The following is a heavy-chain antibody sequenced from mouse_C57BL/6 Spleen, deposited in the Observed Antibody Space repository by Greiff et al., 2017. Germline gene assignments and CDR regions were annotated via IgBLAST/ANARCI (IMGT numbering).Heavy chain of an antibody. CDR2: IYPGDGDT. J-gene: IGHJ3*01. V-gene: IGHV1-82*01. D-gene: IGHD2-4*01. CDR1: GYAFSSSW. Sequence: VQLQQSGPELVKPGASVKISCKASGYAFSSSWMNWVKQRPGKGLEWIGRIYPGDGDTNYNGKFKGKATLTADKSSSTAYMQLSSLTSEDSAVXFCAPPIYYDYGGFAYWGQGTLVTVSA. CDR3: APPIYYDYGGFAY.